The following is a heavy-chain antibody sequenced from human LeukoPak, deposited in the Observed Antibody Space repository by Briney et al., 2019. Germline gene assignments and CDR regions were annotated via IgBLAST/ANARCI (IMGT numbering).Heavy chain of an antibody. Sequence: SETLSLTCAVYGGSFSGYYWSWIRQPPGNGLELMGEVNHSGSTNYNPSLKSRCTISVDTSKNQFSLKLSSVTAADTAVYHCARVLSIVVVPGATFWFDPWGQGTLVTVSS. J-gene: IGHJ5*02. CDR1: GGSFSGYY. V-gene: IGHV4-34*01. D-gene: IGHD2-2*01. CDR2: VNHSGST. CDR3: ARVLSIVVVPGATFWFDP.